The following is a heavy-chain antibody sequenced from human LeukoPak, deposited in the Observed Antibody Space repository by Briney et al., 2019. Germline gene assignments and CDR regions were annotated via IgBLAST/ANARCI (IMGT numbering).Heavy chain of an antibody. Sequence: GGSLRLSCAASGFTFSSYAMHWVRQAPGKGLEWVANIKQDGSEKYYVDSVKGRFTISRDNAKNSLYLQMNSLRAEDTAVYYCARARYYYDSSGYLTYWGQGTLVTVSS. CDR1: GFTFSSYA. J-gene: IGHJ4*02. D-gene: IGHD3-22*01. CDR2: IKQDGSEK. CDR3: ARARYYYDSSGYLTY. V-gene: IGHV3-7*01.